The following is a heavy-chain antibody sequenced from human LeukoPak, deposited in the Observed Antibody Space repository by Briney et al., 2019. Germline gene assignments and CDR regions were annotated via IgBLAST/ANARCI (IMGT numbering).Heavy chain of an antibody. Sequence: SETLSLTCTVPGGSINSGDYYWSWIRQPPGKGLEWIGFIYYSGSTYNNPSLKSRVTISVDTSKNQFSLRLSSVTAADTAMYYCARVVTDWAIHNWGQGTLVTVSS. V-gene: IGHV4-30-4*01. CDR2: IYYSGST. CDR1: GGSINSGDYY. D-gene: IGHD3-9*01. J-gene: IGHJ4*02. CDR3: ARVVTDWAIHN.